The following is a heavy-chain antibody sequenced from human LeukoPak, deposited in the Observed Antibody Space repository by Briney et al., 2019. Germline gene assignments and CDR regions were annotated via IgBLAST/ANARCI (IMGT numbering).Heavy chain of an antibody. V-gene: IGHV4-34*01. CDR3: ARGDFRSLYYYDSSGYSY. CDR1: GGSFSGYY. CDR2: INHSGST. D-gene: IGHD3-22*01. Sequence: SETLSLTCAVYGGSFSGYYWSWIRQPPGKGREGIGEINHSGSTNYNPSLKSRVTISVDTSKNQFSLKLSSVTAADTAVYYCARGDFRSLYYYDSSGYSYWGQGTLVTVSS. J-gene: IGHJ4*02.